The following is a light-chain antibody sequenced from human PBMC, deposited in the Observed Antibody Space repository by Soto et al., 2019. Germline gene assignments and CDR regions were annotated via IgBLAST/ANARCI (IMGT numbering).Light chain of an antibody. CDR2: EVS. CDR1: NSEVGSYNR. J-gene: IGLJ1*01. Sequence: QCVLTRAPSVSGSPGQSVTISRPGTNSEVGSYNRVSWYKQPPGTAPKLMIYEVSNRHSGVPDRFSGSKSGNTASLTISGLQAEDEADYYCSSYTSSSTFVFGTGTKVTVL. V-gene: IGLV2-18*02. CDR3: SSYTSSSTFV.